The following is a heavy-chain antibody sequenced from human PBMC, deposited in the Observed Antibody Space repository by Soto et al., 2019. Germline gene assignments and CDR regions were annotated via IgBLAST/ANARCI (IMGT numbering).Heavy chain of an antibody. D-gene: IGHD5-18*01. CDR1: GFTFSSHG. CDR2: ISYDGGNK. CDR3: AKVAFRGGYSYGPLHFAY. V-gene: IGHV3-30*18. Sequence: GGSLRLCCAASGFTFSSHGMHWVRQAPGKGLERVAVISYDGGNKYYADSVKGRFTISRDNSKNTLYLQMNSLRAEDTAVYYFAKVAFRGGYSYGPLHFAYRGQGTLVTVSS. J-gene: IGHJ4*02.